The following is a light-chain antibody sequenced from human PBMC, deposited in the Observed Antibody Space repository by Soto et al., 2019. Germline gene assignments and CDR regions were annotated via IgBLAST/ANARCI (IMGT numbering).Light chain of an antibody. V-gene: IGKV3-15*01. CDR3: QQYSIWRT. CDR1: QSVSDY. J-gene: IGKJ1*01. CDR2: GAS. Sequence: EIVLTQSPGTLSLSPGERVTRCCRASQSVSDYLAWYQQKPGQAPRLLIYGASNRATGIPARFSGSGSGTEFTLTISSLQSEDFAVYYCQQYSIWRTFGQGTKVDI.